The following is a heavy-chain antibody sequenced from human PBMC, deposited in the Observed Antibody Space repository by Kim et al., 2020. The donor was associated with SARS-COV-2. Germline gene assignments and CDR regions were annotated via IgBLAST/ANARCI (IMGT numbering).Heavy chain of an antibody. J-gene: IGHJ5*02. CDR2: ISSSGTTI. CDR3: TREWGNWFDP. D-gene: IGHD1-26*01. V-gene: IGHV3-48*03. Sequence: GGSLRLSCAASGFTFHSFEMNWVRQAPGKGLEWVSYISSSGTTIYYAESVKGRFTISRDNAKNSLYLQMSSLRVEDTAVYYCTREWGNWFDPWGQGTLVTVSS. CDR1: GFTFHSFE.